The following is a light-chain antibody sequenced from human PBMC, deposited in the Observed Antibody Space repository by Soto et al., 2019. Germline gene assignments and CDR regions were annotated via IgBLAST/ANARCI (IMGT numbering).Light chain of an antibody. CDR2: GAS. CDR3: QHYDNTPPSVT. Sequence: EIVLTQSPATLSLSPGEGATLSCRASQSVTSYLAWYQQKPGQAPRLLIYGASSRATGIPDRFSGSGSGTDFILTISRLEPEDFAVYYCQHYDNTPPSVTFGPGTKVDIK. CDR1: QSVTSY. J-gene: IGKJ3*01. V-gene: IGKV3-20*01.